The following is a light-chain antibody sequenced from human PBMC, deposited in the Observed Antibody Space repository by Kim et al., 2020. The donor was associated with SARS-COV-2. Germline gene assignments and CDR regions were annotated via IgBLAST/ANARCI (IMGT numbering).Light chain of an antibody. V-gene: IGLV3-1*01. Sequence: SVYPEQTASITCSGDKLGDKYACWYQQKPGQSPALVIYQDSKRPSGIPERFSGSNSGNTATLTISGTQAMDEADYYCQAWDSSTAVFGGGTQLTVL. J-gene: IGLJ3*02. CDR2: QDS. CDR1: KLGDKY. CDR3: QAWDSSTAV.